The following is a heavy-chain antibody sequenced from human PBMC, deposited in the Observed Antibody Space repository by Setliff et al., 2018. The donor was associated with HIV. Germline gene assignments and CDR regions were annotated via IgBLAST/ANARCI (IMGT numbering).Heavy chain of an antibody. V-gene: IGHV3-7*03. CDR1: GLIFSRYW. J-gene: IGHJ4*02. CDR2: IKEDGSVT. Sequence: PGGSLRLSCAASGLIFSRYWMSWVRQAPGKGLEFVANIKEDGSVTNYVDSVKGRFTISRDNAKNLVFLQMSSLRAEDTAAYYCARDPGSSSFDYWGQGTPVTVSS. D-gene: IGHD6-19*01. CDR3: ARDPGSSSFDY.